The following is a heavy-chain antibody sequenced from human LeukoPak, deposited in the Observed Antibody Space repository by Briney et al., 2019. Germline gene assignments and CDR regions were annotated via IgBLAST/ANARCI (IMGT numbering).Heavy chain of an antibody. J-gene: IGHJ4*02. V-gene: IGHV4-59*01. CDR3: ARAKGGGSYWPYFDY. Sequence: SETLSLTCTVSGGSISSYYWNWIRQPPGKGLEWVGYIYYSGSTNYNPSLKSRVTISVDTSKNQFSLKLSSVTAADTAVYYCARAKGGGSYWPYFDYWGQGTLVTVPS. CDR1: GGSISSYY. CDR2: IYYSGST. D-gene: IGHD1-26*01.